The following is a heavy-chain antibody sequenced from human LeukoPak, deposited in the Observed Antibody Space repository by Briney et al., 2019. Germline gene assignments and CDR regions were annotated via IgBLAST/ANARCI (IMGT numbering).Heavy chain of an antibody. CDR1: GFTFSSYT. Sequence: GGSLRLSCAASGFTFSSYTMNWVRQAPGKGLEWVSSISSSSSYISYADSVKGRFTISRDNAKNSLYLQMNSLRVEDTAVYYCARDPEDSRHPYGMDVWGQGTTVTVSS. J-gene: IGHJ6*02. CDR2: ISSSSSYI. V-gene: IGHV3-21*01. D-gene: IGHD3-22*01. CDR3: ARDPEDSRHPYGMDV.